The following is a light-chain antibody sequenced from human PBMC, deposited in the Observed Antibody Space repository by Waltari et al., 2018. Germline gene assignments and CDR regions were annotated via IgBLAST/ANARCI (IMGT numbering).Light chain of an antibody. Sequence: QSALTQPPSASGSPGQPVTISCTGTSSAVGGYNDASWYQQHPGKAPKLIIYEVTKRPSGVPDRFSGSKSVNTASLTVSGLQADDEADYYCNSYAGRNRLGVFGGGTKVTVL. CDR1: SSAVGGYND. CDR3: NSYAGRNRLGV. CDR2: EVT. V-gene: IGLV2-8*01. J-gene: IGLJ2*01.